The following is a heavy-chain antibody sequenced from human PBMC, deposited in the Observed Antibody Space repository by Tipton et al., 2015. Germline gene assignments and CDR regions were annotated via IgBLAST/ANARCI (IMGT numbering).Heavy chain of an antibody. J-gene: IGHJ4*02. CDR2: INHRGTT. D-gene: IGHD1-26*01. CDR1: NDTISSSNFY. Sequence: TLSLTCTVSNDTISSSNFYWGWIRQPPGKGLEWIGEINHRGTTNYNPSLESRVTFSVDTSKNQFSLKLTSVTAADTAVYFCARRSLVGDRGLDSWGQGILVTVSS. CDR3: ARRSLVGDRGLDS. V-gene: IGHV4-39*07.